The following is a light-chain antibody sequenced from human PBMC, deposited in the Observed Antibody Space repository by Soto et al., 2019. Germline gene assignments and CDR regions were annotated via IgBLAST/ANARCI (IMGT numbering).Light chain of an antibody. CDR2: EFR. V-gene: IGLV2-14*01. Sequence: QSALTQPASVSGSPGQSITISCTGTSSDVGGYNYVSWYQQHPGKAPKLMIYEFRNRPSGVSNRFSGSKSGNPASLTISGLQAEDDADYYCSSYTSSSTEVFVTGTKVTVL. J-gene: IGLJ1*01. CDR3: SSYTSSSTEV. CDR1: SSDVGGYNY.